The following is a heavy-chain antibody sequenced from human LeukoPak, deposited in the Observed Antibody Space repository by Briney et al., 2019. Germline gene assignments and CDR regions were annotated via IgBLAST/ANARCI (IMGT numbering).Heavy chain of an antibody. V-gene: IGHV3-53*01. CDR1: GFTVSSNY. CDR2: IYSGGST. D-gene: IGHD1-1*01. J-gene: IGHJ3*02. CDR3: ATPWRLARAFDI. Sequence: GGSLRLSCAASGFTVSSNYMSWVRQAPGKGLEWVSVIYSGGSTYYADSVKGRFTISRDNSKNTLYLQMSSLGAEDTAVYYCATPWRLARAFDIWGQGTMVTVSS.